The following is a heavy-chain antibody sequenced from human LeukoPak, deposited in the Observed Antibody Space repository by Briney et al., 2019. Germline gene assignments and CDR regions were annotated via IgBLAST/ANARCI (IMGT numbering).Heavy chain of an antibody. J-gene: IGHJ4*02. CDR2: ISYDGSNK. CDR1: GFTFSSYA. Sequence: PGGSLRLSCAASGFTFSSYAMHWVRQAPGKGLEWVAVISYDGSNKYYADSVKGRFTISRDNSKNTLYLQMDSLRVEDTAVYYCAKDRALHQFDYWGQGILVTVSS. D-gene: IGHD1-26*01. CDR3: AKDRALHQFDY. V-gene: IGHV3-30-3*01.